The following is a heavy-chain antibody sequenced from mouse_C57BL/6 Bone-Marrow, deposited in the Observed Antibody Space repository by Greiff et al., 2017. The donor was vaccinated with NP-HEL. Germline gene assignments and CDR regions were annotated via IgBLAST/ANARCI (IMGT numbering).Heavy chain of an antibody. J-gene: IGHJ4*01. Sequence: VQLQQSGAELARPGASVKLSCKASGYTFTSYGISWVKQRTGQGLEWIGEIYPRSGNTYYNEKFKGKATLTADKSSSTAYMELRSLTSEDSAFYFCAREDATMVTTKAMDYWGQGTSVTVSS. V-gene: IGHV1-81*01. CDR1: GYTFTSYG. CDR2: IYPRSGNT. D-gene: IGHD2-2*01. CDR3: AREDATMVTTKAMDY.